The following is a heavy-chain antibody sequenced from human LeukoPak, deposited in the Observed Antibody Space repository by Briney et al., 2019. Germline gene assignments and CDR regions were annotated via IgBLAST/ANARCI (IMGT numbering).Heavy chain of an antibody. CDR3: ARQGDFWSGYYIGY. Sequence: PSETLSLTCAVSGYSISSGYYWGWIRQPPGKGLEWIGSIYHSGSTYYNPSLKSRVTISVDTSKNQFSLKLSSVTAADTAVYYCARQGDFWSGYYIGYWGQGTLVTVSS. CDR2: IYHSGST. D-gene: IGHD3-3*01. CDR1: GYSISSGYY. J-gene: IGHJ4*02. V-gene: IGHV4-38-2*01.